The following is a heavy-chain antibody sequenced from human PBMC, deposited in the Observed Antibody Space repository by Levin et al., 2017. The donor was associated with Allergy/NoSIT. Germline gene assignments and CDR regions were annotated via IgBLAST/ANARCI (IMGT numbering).Heavy chain of an antibody. CDR2: ISTNSAYI. V-gene: IGHV3-21*04. Sequence: GESLKISCSASGFTFSIYTMNWVRQAPGKGLEWISFISTNSAYIFYADSVRGRFTISSDNAKGSLYLQMNSLRADDTAVYYCARGPEVWGQGTPVTVSS. J-gene: IGHJ4*02. CDR3: ARGPEV. CDR1: GFTFSIYT.